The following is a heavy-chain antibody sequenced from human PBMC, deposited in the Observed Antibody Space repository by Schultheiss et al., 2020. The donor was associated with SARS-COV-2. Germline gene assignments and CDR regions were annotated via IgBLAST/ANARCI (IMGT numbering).Heavy chain of an antibody. V-gene: IGHV3-66*03. CDR3: AREKDSSGYYWGGDYYYYGMDV. D-gene: IGHD3-22*01. CDR2: IYSCGST. CDR1: GFTVSSNY. J-gene: IGHJ6*02. Sequence: GGSLRLSCAASGFTVSSNYMSWVRQAPGKGLEWVSVIYSCGSTYYADSVKGRFTISRDNSKNTLYLQMNSLRAEDTAVYYCAREKDSSGYYWGGDYYYYGMDVWGQGTTVTVSS.